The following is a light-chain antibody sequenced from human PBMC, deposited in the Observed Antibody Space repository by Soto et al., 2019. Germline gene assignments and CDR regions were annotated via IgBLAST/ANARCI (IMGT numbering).Light chain of an antibody. CDR2: WAS. Sequence: DIVMTQSPDSLAVSLGERATINCKSSQSVLYSSNNKNYLAWYQQKPGQPPKLLIYWASTRESGVPHRFSGSGSGTDFTLTISSLQAEDVAVYYCQHYYSAPPTFGQGTMVEIK. J-gene: IGKJ1*01. V-gene: IGKV4-1*01. CDR1: QSVLYSSNNKNY. CDR3: QHYYSAPPT.